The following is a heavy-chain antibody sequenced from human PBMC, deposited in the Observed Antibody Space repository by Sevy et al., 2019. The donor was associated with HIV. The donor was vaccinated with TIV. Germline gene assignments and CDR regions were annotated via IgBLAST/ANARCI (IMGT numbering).Heavy chain of an antibody. J-gene: IGHJ6*02. CDR2: ISSSSSTI. Sequence: GGSLRLSCAASGFTFSSYSMNWVRQAPGKGLEWVSYISSSSSTISYADSVKGRFTISRDNAKNSLYLQMNSLRAEDTAVYYCARELANTDSSSWPYYYYYYGMDVWGQGTTVTVSS. D-gene: IGHD6-13*01. V-gene: IGHV3-48*01. CDR1: GFTFSSYS. CDR3: ARELANTDSSSWPYYYYYYGMDV.